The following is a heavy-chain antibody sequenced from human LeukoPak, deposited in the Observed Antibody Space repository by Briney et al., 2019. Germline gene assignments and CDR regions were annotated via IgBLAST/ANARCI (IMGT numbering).Heavy chain of an antibody. CDR2: IYYSGST. Sequence: SETLSLTCTVSGGSISSSSYYWGWLRQPPGKGLEWIGSIYYSGSTYYNPSLKSRVTISVDTSKNQFSLKLSSVTAADTAVYYCEIRGEPAYFDYWGQGTLVTVSS. J-gene: IGHJ4*02. D-gene: IGHD1-14*01. CDR1: GGSISSSSYY. V-gene: IGHV4-39*07. CDR3: EIRGEPAYFDY.